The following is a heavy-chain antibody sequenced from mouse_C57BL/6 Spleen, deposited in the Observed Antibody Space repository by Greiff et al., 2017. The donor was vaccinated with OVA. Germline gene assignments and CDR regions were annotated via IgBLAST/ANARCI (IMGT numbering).Heavy chain of an antibody. Sequence: VQLQQSGAELVKPGASVKLSCTASGFNIKDYYMHWVKQRTEQGLEWIGRIDPEDGETKYAPKFPGKATITADTSSNTAYLQLSSLTSEDTAVYYCATTAYFDYWGQGTTLTVSS. D-gene: IGHD1-2*01. CDR1: GFNIKDYY. CDR3: ATTAYFDY. V-gene: IGHV14-2*01. CDR2: IDPEDGET. J-gene: IGHJ2*01.